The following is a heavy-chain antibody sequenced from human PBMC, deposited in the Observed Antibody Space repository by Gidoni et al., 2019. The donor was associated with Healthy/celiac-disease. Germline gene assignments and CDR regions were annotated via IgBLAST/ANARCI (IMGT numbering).Heavy chain of an antibody. CDR3: ARDLGTVAYYYFDY. Sequence: EVQLVESGGGLVKPGGSLRLSCAASGFTLSSYSMNWVRQAPGKGLEWVSSISSSSSYIYYADSVKGRFTISRDNAKNSLYLQMNSLRAEDTAVYYCARDLGTVAYYYFDYWGQGTLVTVSS. CDR1: GFTLSSYS. J-gene: IGHJ4*02. CDR2: ISSSSSYI. V-gene: IGHV3-21*01. D-gene: IGHD2-21*01.